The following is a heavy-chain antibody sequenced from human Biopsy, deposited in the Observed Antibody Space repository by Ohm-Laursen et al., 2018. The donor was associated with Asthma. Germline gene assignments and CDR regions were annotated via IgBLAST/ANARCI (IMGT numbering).Heavy chain of an antibody. CDR2: MSKDASTQ. Sequence: SLRLSRAASGFSFSNFAIHWVRQAPRKGLEWVGVMSKDASTQDYADSVKGRFSMARDNSKNTLELQMNSLREVDTAVYYCVRGGTDDAFDIWGQGTVVSVSS. J-gene: IGHJ3*02. D-gene: IGHD1-1*01. CDR1: GFSFSNFA. CDR3: VRGGTDDAFDI. V-gene: IGHV3-30*01.